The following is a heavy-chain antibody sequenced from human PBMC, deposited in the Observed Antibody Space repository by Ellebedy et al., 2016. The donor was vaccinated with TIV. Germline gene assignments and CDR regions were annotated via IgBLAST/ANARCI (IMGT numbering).Heavy chain of an antibody. CDR1: GYTFSKYG. CDR2: IGAYNGNI. J-gene: IGHJ3*02. V-gene: IGHV1-18*01. D-gene: IGHD1-26*01. CDR3: ADSELLGAFDI. Sequence: ASVKVSCXTSGYTFSKYGFNWVRQAPGQGLEWMGWIGAYNGNIHYEQRFQGRVTMTTDTSTSTAYMELSSLRSEDTAMYYCADSELLGAFDIWGQGTMVTVSS.